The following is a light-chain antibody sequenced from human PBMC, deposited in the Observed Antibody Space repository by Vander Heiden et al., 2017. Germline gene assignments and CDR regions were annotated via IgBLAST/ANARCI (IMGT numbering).Light chain of an antibody. CDR1: SRDVGNQG. CDR3: SAWDSSLSVWV. V-gene: IGLV10-54*01. CDR2: RNN. J-gene: IGLJ3*02. Sequence: QAGLTQPPSVSTGLRQTATLTCTAHSRDVGNQGAAWLQHFQGHSPKLLSYRNNKRPSGISERLSASRSGNTASLTIIELQPEDEADYYCSAWDSSLSVWVFGGGTKLTVL.